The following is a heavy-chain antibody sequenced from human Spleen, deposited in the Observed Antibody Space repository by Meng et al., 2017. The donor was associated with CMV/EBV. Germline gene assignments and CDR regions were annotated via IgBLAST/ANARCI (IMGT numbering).Heavy chain of an antibody. CDR1: GFTFSNYG. CDR3: AKDRVILGVVGNWFDS. J-gene: IGHJ5*01. Sequence: GGSLRLSCAASGFTFSNYGMHWVRQAPGKGLEWVAFIRYDESNKYYGDSVKGRFTISRDTFKNTLYLQLNSLRAEDTAVYYCAKDRVILGVVGNWFDSWGQGTLVTVSS. D-gene: IGHD3-3*01. V-gene: IGHV3-30*02. CDR2: IRYDESNK.